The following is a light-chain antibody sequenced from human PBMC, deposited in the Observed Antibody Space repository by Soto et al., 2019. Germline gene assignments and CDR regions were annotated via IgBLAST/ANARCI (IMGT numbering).Light chain of an antibody. V-gene: IGKV3-15*01. CDR3: QQYNNWPRT. Sequence: EIVMTQSPATLSVSPGERATLSCRASQSVSSDLAGYHQKPGQAPRLLIYSASTRATGIPARFSGSGSGTEFTLTINSLQSEDFAVYYCQQYNNWPRTFGQGTKVEIK. CDR1: QSVSSD. CDR2: SAS. J-gene: IGKJ1*01.